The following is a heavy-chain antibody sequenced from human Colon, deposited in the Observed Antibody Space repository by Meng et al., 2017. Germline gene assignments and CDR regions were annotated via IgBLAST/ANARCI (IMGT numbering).Heavy chain of an antibody. CDR1: GFALSGVT. V-gene: IGHV2-5*02. CDR3: ARARELWGRPLPSPFDY. CDR2: IYWDDDK. Sequence: QIPLKESGPTLVKPTQTLTLTCSISGFALSGVTVAWIRQPPGKALECLAVIYWDDDKRYRPSLESRLTITKDTSKNQVVLTMTNVDPVDTATYYCARARELWGRPLPSPFDYWGPETLVTVSS. J-gene: IGHJ4*02. D-gene: IGHD7-27*01.